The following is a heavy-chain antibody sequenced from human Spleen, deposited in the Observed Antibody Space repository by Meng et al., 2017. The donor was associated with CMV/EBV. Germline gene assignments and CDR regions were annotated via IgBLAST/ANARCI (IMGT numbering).Heavy chain of an antibody. CDR2: ISGSGGST. CDR1: GFTFRSYD. CDR3: ARHSGNYKKDY. Sequence: GESLKISCAASGFTFRSYDMTWVRQAPGKGLEWVSVISGSGGSTYYEDSVKGRFTISRDNANNTLYLQMNSLRAEDTAVYYCARHSGNYKKDYWGQGTLVTVSS. J-gene: IGHJ4*02. V-gene: IGHV3-23*01. D-gene: IGHD1-26*01.